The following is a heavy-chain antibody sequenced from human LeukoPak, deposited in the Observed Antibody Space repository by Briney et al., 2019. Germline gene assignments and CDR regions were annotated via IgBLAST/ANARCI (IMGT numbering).Heavy chain of an antibody. D-gene: IGHD6-13*01. V-gene: IGHV4-4*07. CDR1: GGSIRDFY. J-gene: IGHJ4*02. CDR2: IDTSGTT. Sequence: PSETLSLTCTVSGGSIRDFYWSWIRQPAGKGLEWIGRIDTSGTTNSNPSLKSRVTMSVDTSKNQFSLRVTSVTAADTAIYYCARGWGSRWYYFDFWGQGTLVAVSS. CDR3: ARGWGSRWYYFDF.